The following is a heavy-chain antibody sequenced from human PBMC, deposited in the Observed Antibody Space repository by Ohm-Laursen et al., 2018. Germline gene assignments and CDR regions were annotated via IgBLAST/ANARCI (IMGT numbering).Heavy chain of an antibody. V-gene: IGHV3-74*01. CDR3: ARDLSSFLEWRTIYGMDV. Sequence: GSLRLSCAASGFTFSTYWMHWVRQAPGKGLVWVSRINPDGRSTIYADSVKGRFTISRDNAKNSLYLQMNSLRAEDTAVYYCARDLSSFLEWRTIYGMDVWGQGTTVTVSS. CDR2: INPDGRST. CDR1: GFTFSTYW. D-gene: IGHD3-3*02. J-gene: IGHJ6*02.